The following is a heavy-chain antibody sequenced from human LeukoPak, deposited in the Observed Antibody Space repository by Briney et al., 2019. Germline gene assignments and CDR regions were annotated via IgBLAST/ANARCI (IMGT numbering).Heavy chain of an antibody. CDR1: GYSFTSYW. CDR3: ARFSGGYYTGGYFDY. D-gene: IGHD3-3*01. V-gene: IGHV5-51*01. J-gene: IGHJ4*02. CDR2: IYPGDSDT. Sequence: HGESLKISCKGSGYSFTSYWIGWVRQMPGKGLEWMGMIYPGDSDTRYSPSFQGQVTSSADKSISTAYLQWSSLKASDTAMYYCARFSGGYYTGGYFDYWGQGTLVTVSS.